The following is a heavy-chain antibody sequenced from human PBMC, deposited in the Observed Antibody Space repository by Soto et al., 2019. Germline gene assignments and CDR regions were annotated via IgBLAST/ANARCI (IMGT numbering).Heavy chain of an antibody. CDR2: INPNNGAT. CDR3: ASHDPGARFDP. D-gene: IGHD1-1*01. Sequence: QVQLVQSGAEVKKPGASVKVSCTAPRYIFTAYFMHWVRQAPGQGLEWMGWINPNNGATHYGLSFQGRVTMTRDTSISTDYMELSSLRSDDTAVYYCASHDPGARFDPWGQGTLVIVSS. CDR1: RYIFTAYF. J-gene: IGHJ5*02. V-gene: IGHV1-2*02.